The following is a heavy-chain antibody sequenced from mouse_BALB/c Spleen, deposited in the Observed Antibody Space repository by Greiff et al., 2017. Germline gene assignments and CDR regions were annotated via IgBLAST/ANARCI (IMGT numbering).Heavy chain of an antibody. V-gene: IGHV5-17*02. CDR1: GFTFSSFG. Sequence: EVKLMESGGGLVQPGGSRKLSCAASGFTFSSFGMHWVRQAPEKGLEWVAYISSGSSTIYYADTVKGRFTISRDNPKNTLFLQMTSLRSEDTAMYYCARHRYAMDYWGQGTSVTVSS. J-gene: IGHJ4*01. CDR2: ISSGSSTI. CDR3: ARHRYAMDY. D-gene: IGHD2-14*01.